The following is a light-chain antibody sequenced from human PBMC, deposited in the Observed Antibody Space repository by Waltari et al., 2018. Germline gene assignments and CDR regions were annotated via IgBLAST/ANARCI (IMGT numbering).Light chain of an antibody. Sequence: QSALTQPAPVSGSPGQSITISCTGTSSDVGNYNLVSWYQQHPGKAPKLIIYEVRQRASGASNRFSGAKSGTTASLASSGLQGEEEADFYCCSYAGSGSSVVFGGGTKLTVL. V-gene: IGLV2-23*02. J-gene: IGLJ2*01. CDR1: SSDVGNYNL. CDR3: CSYAGSGSSVV. CDR2: EVR.